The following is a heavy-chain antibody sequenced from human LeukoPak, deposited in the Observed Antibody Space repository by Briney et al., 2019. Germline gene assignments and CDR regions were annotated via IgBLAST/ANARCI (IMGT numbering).Heavy chain of an antibody. CDR3: ASSGWELLIAFDI. V-gene: IGHV3-53*01. CDR1: GFTVSSNY. Sequence: PGGSLRLSCAASGFTVSSNYMSWVRQAPGKGLEWVSVIYSGGSTYYADSVKGRFTISRDNSKNTLYLQMNSLRAEDTAVYYCASSGWELLIAFDIWGQGTVVTVSS. D-gene: IGHD1-26*01. CDR2: IYSGGST. J-gene: IGHJ3*02.